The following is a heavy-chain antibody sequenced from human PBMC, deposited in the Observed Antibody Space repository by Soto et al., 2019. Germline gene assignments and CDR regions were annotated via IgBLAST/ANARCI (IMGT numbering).Heavy chain of an antibody. CDR3: AKGGLGGFCSGGRCNFEE. CDR2: ITWNSNVL. J-gene: IGHJ4*02. Sequence: EVQLVESGGGLVQPGGSLRLSCAASGFTFDDYAMHWVRRVPGKGLEWVSSITWNSNVLGYADSVKGRFTISRDNTKNSLSLQMNSLRPEDTALYYCAKGGLGGFCSGGRCNFEEWGQGTLVTVSS. CDR1: GFTFDDYA. D-gene: IGHD2-15*01. V-gene: IGHV3-9*01.